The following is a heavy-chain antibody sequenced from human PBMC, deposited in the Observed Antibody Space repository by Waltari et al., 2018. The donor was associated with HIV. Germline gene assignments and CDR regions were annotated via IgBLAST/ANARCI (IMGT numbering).Heavy chain of an antibody. J-gene: IGHJ4*02. D-gene: IGHD3-22*01. V-gene: IGHV4-4*07. CDR1: GGSLSSHY. Sequence: QVQLQESGPGLVTPSETLSLTCTVSGGSLSSHYWSWIRPPAGKGLEWIGRINTSGSTNYNPSLKSRLTMSVDRSKNQFSLNLSSVTAADTAVYYCARVAPYDSSGYYRGIFDYWGQGTLVTVSS. CDR2: INTSGST. CDR3: ARVAPYDSSGYYRGIFDY.